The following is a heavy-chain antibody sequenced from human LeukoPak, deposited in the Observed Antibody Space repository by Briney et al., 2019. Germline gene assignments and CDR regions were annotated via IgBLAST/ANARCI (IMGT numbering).Heavy chain of an antibody. CDR2: IYYSGST. J-gene: IGHJ4*02. D-gene: IGHD6-13*01. CDR3: ARGSRSWGHFDY. Sequence: SETLSLTCTVSGGSISSGGYYWSWIRQHPGKGLEWIGYIYYSGSTYYNPSLKSRVTISVDTSKNQFSLKLSSVTAADTAVYYCARGSRSWGHFDYWGQGTLVTVSS. CDR1: GGSISSGGYY. V-gene: IGHV4-31*03.